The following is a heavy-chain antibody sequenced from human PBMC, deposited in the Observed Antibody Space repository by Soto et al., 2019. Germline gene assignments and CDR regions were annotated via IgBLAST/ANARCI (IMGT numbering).Heavy chain of an antibody. J-gene: IGHJ4*02. Sequence: ASVKVSCKASGYTFTGYYIHWVRQAPGQGLEWMAWINPNNGGTKYAQKFQGRVTMTRDTSINTAYMELSGLRYDDTAVYYCASGTYPAFSLWFWGQGTLVTVSS. CDR2: INPNNGGT. CDR1: GYTFTGYY. V-gene: IGHV1-2*02. D-gene: IGHD2-21*01. CDR3: ASGTYPAFSLWF.